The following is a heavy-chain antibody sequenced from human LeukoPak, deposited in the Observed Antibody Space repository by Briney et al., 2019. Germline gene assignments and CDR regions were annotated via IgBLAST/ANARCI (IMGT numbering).Heavy chain of an antibody. J-gene: IGHJ4*02. V-gene: IGHV4-34*01. CDR2: INHSGST. Sequence: SETLSLTCAVYGGSFSGYYWSWIRQPPGKGLEWIGEINHSGSTNYNPSLKSRVTISVDTSKNQFSLKLSSVTAADTAVYYCASGRDYDYVWGSYRVYYFDYWGQGTLVTVSS. CDR1: GGSFSGYY. D-gene: IGHD3-16*02. CDR3: ASGRDYDYVWGSYRVYYFDY.